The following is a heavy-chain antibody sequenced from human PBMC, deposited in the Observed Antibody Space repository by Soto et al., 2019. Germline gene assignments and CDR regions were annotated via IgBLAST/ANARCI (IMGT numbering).Heavy chain of an antibody. V-gene: IGHV1-18*01. Sequence: GDSLKFPCKASGYTFTSYGSSWVRQAPGQVLEWMGWISAYNGNTNYAQKLQGRVTMTTDTSKSTAYMELRSLRSDDTAVYYCAKEGQIGPYDYWGQGTLVKVSS. D-gene: IGHD3-10*01. CDR2: ISAYNGNT. CDR3: AKEGQIGPYDY. CDR1: GYTFTSYG. J-gene: IGHJ4*02.